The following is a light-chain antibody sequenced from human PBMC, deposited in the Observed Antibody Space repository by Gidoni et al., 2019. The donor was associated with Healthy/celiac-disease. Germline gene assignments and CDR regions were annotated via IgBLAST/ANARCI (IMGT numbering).Light chain of an antibody. CDR3: QVWDSSSDPWV. CDR2: DDN. Sequence: SYVLTQPPSVSVAPGKTARITCGGSNIGSKSVHWYQQKPGQAPVLVVYDDNDRPSGIPERFAGSNSGNTATLTISRVEAGDEADYYCQVWDSSSDPWVFGGGTKLTVL. J-gene: IGLJ3*02. V-gene: IGLV3-21*03. CDR1: NIGSKS.